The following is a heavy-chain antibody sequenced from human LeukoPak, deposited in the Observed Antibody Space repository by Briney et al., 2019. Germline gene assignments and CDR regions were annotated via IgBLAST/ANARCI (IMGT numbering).Heavy chain of an antibody. Sequence: ASVKVSCKALGYTFTDHYFHWLRQAPGQGLEWMGWISPDTGGTKYAQKFLGRVTMTRDTSISTAYMELNSLTSDDTAVYYCTGAMAAGSQLDYWGQGSWVTVSS. D-gene: IGHD6-13*01. V-gene: IGHV1-2*02. CDR1: GYTFTDHY. CDR2: ISPDTGGT. J-gene: IGHJ4*02. CDR3: TGAMAAGSQLDY.